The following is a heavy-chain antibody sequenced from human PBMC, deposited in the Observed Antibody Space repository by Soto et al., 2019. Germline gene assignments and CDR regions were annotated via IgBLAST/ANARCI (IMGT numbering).Heavy chain of an antibody. CDR2: IGYDGSNK. V-gene: IGHV3-30-3*01. Sequence: QVQLVESGGGVVQPGRSLRLSCAASGLTLSRFAMHWVRQAPGKGLEWVAVIGYDGSNKHYADSVKGRFTISRDNSKNTLKLQMNSLRPQDTTAYYCARDPFNYDGSWTYGMDVWGQGTTVTVSS. CDR3: ARDPFNYDGSWTYGMDV. D-gene: IGHD3-10*01. CDR1: GLTLSRFA. J-gene: IGHJ6*02.